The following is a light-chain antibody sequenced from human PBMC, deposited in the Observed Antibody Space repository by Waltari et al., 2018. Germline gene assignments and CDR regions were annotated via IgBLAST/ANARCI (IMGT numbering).Light chain of an antibody. J-gene: IGLJ3*02. CDR2: INSDGSH. Sequence: QLVLTQSPSASASLGASVTVTCTLSSRHTNNAIAWHQQQPERGPRFLVRINSDGSHKKGDGVPDRFSGSRSGTEFYLTISSLQSEDEGDYYCQTWDTAILLFGGGTKLSVL. V-gene: IGLV4-69*01. CDR1: SRHTNNA. CDR3: QTWDTAILL.